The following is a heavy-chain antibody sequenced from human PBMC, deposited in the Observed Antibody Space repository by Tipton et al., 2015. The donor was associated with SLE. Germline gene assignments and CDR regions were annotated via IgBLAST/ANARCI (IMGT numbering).Heavy chain of an antibody. Sequence: GQLVQSGAEVKKPGESLKISCQASGYSFTTYWIGWVRQKPGKGLEWMGIIYPGDSETRYSPSFQGQGTISVAKSISTAYLQWTSLKASDTAMYYCARLEDYSSSEKDYNYYMDVWGKGTTVTVSS. CDR3: ARLEDYSSSEKDYNYYMDV. V-gene: IGHV5-51*01. J-gene: IGHJ6*03. CDR1: GYSFTTYW. CDR2: IYPGDSET. D-gene: IGHD6-6*01.